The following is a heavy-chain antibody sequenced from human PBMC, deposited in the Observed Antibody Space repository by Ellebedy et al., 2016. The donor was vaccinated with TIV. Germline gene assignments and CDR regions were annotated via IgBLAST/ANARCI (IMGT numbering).Heavy chain of an antibody. CDR1: RFTFNNYW. CDR3: ARDVLGGFFDY. D-gene: IGHD3-16*01. V-gene: IGHV3-7*03. CDR2: INPDGSEI. Sequence: GESLKISCAASRFTFNNYWISWVRQTPGQGQEWVANINPDGSEIHYVDSVKGRFTISRDNARNSLSLQMNSLRVEDTAVYYCARDVLGGFFDYWGQGTPVIVSS. J-gene: IGHJ4*02.